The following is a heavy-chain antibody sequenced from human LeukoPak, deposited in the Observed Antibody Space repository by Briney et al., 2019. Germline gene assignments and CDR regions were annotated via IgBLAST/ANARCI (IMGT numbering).Heavy chain of an antibody. V-gene: IGHV3-43*01. CDR3: TRDTDYGSATNYFDS. D-gene: IGHD3-10*01. CDR2: ISWDGQTT. J-gene: IGHJ4*02. CDR1: GFNFDDYA. Sequence: GGSLRLSCAASGFNFDDYAMHWVRQAPGKGVGWVALISWDGQTTYYADSVRGRFTISRDNSKNSLYLQMNSLRTEDTAFYYCTRDTDYGSATNYFDSWGQGTLVSVSS.